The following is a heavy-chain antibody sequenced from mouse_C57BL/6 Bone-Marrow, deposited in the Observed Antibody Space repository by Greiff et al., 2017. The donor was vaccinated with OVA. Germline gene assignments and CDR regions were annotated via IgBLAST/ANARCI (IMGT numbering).Heavy chain of an antibody. CDR1: GFTFTDYY. CDR2: IRNKANGYTT. V-gene: IGHV7-3*01. D-gene: IGHD1-1*01. Sequence: EVKVVESGGGLVQPGGSLSLSCAASGFTFTDYYMSWVRQPPGKALEWLGFIRNKANGYTTEYSASVKGRFTISRDNSQSILYLQMNALRAEDSATYYCARYIYYGSSYGYFDVWGTGTTVTVSS. J-gene: IGHJ1*03. CDR3: ARYIYYGSSYGYFDV.